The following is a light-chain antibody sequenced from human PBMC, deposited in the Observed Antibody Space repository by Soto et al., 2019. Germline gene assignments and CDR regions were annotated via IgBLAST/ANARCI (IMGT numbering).Light chain of an antibody. V-gene: IGLV1-40*01. CDR3: QSYDSTLSGAGV. CDR2: GNS. J-gene: IGLJ3*02. Sequence: QSVLTQPPSVSGAPGQRVTISCTGSSSNIGAGYDVHWYQQLPGTAPKLLIYGNSNRPSGVPDRFSGSKSGTSASLAITGLHAEDEAHYYCQSYDSTLSGAGVFGGGTKLTVL. CDR1: SSNIGAGYD.